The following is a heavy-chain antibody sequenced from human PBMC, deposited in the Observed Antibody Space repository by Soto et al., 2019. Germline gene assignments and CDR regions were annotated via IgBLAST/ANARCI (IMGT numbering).Heavy chain of an antibody. Sequence: QVQLVQSGAEVKKPGSSVKVSCKASGGTFSSYTISWVRQAPGQGLEWMGRIIPILGIANYAQKFQGRVTITADQSRSTAYMERSSLRSEDTAVYYCALVSWAHRGAEYFQHWCQGSLVTVSS. CDR1: GGTFSSYT. J-gene: IGHJ1*01. D-gene: IGHD3-16*01. CDR3: ALVSWAHRGAEYFQH. V-gene: IGHV1-69*02. CDR2: IIPILGIA.